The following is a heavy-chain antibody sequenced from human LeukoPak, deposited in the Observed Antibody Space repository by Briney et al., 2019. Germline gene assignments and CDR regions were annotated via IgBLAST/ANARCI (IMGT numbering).Heavy chain of an antibody. D-gene: IGHD3-10*01. CDR2: INTNTENP. CDR1: GGTFSSYA. V-gene: IGHV7-4-1*02. Sequence: ASVKASCKASGGTFSSYAISWVRQAPGQGLEWMGWINTNTENPMYAQGFTGRFVFSLDTSVSTAYLQISSLEAEDTAIYYCAREAYGSGSYHFDYWGQGTLVTASS. J-gene: IGHJ4*02. CDR3: AREAYGSGSYHFDY.